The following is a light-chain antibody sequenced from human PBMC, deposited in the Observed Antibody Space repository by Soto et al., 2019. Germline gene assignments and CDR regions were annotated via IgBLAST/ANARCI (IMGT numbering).Light chain of an antibody. CDR2: KAS. V-gene: IGKV1-5*03. Sequence: DIQMTQSPSTLSASVGDRVTITCRASQSISSWLAWYQQKPGKAPKLLIYKASTLESGVPSNFSGSGSGTEFTLTITSLQADDFATYYCQQYDKYWTFGQGTKVDNK. CDR1: QSISSW. CDR3: QQYDKYWT. J-gene: IGKJ1*01.